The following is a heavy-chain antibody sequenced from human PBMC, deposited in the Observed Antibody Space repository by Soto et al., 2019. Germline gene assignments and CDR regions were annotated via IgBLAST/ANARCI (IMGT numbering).Heavy chain of an antibody. CDR1: GGPCSGYY. V-gene: IGHV4-34*01. CDR3: ARPQTIVRGVIGPPPY. Sequence: ETMSLTCAVYGGPCSGYYWSWIREPPGKELEWIGEINHSASTNYNPSLKSRVTISVDTSKNQFSLKLSSVTAAETAVYYCARPQTIVRGVIGPPPYWGQGTLVTVSS. J-gene: IGHJ4*02. CDR2: INHSAST. D-gene: IGHD3-10*01.